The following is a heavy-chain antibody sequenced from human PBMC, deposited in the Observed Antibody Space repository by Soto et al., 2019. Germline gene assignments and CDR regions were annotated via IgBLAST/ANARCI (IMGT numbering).Heavy chain of an antibody. CDR1: GYSFTSYW. Sequence: GESLKISCKGSGYSFTSYWIGWVRQMPGKGLEWMGIIYPGDSDTRYSPSFQGQVTISADKSISTAYLQWSSLKASDTAMYYCARQRYCSSTSCYVGYYYYMDVWGKGTTVTV. V-gene: IGHV5-51*01. CDR2: IYPGDSDT. J-gene: IGHJ6*03. D-gene: IGHD2-2*01. CDR3: ARQRYCSSTSCYVGYYYYMDV.